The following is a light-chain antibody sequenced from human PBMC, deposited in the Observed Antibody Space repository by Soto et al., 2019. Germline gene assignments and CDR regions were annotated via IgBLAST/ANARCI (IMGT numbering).Light chain of an antibody. V-gene: IGKV1-5*03. Sequence: DIPMTQSPSTLSASVGDRVTITCRASQIIGTWLAWYQQKPGKAPKLLIYTTSSLESGVPSRFSGSGSGTEFTLTISSLQPDDFATYYCQQYNDYPYTFGQGTKLEIK. CDR2: TTS. J-gene: IGKJ2*01. CDR1: QIIGTW. CDR3: QQYNDYPYT.